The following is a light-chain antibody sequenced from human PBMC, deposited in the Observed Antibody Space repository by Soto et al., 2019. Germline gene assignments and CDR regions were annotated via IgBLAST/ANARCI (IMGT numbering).Light chain of an antibody. CDR2: GAS. Sequence: EIVLTQSPGTLSFSPGERATLTCRASQSVSSSYLAWFQQKPGQAPRLLIYGASSRATGIPDRFSGSGSGTDFTRTVSRLEPEDFAVYYCQQYGNAPFTFGPGTKVDIK. CDR1: QSVSSSY. CDR3: QQYGNAPFT. J-gene: IGKJ3*01. V-gene: IGKV3-20*01.